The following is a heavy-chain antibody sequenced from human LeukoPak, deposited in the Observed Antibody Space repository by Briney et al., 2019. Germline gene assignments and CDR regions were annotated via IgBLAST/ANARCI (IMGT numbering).Heavy chain of an antibody. CDR2: IYTSGST. CDR1: GGSISSYY. J-gene: IGHJ3*02. CDR3: ASGGSIGGYDLADDAFDI. V-gene: IGHV4-4*09. D-gene: IGHD5-12*01. Sequence: PSETLSLTCTVPGGSISSYYWSWIRQPPGKGLGWIGYIYTSGSTNYNPSLKSRVTISVDTSKNQFSLKLSSVTAADTAVYYCASGGSIGGYDLADDAFDIWGQGTMVTVSS.